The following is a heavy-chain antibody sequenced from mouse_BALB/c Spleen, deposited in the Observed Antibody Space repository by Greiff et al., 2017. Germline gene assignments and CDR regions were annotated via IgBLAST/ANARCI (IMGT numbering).Heavy chain of an antibody. D-gene: IGHD2-14*01. CDR3: NYYRYGPMDY. V-gene: IGHV1-87*01. Sequence: QVQLQQSGAELARPGASVKLSCKASGYTFTSYWMQWVKQRPGQGLEWIGAIYPGDGDTRYTQKFKGKATLTADKSSSTAYMQLSSLASEDSAVYYCNYYRYGPMDYWGQGTSVTVSS. J-gene: IGHJ4*01. CDR1: GYTFTSYW. CDR2: IYPGDGDT.